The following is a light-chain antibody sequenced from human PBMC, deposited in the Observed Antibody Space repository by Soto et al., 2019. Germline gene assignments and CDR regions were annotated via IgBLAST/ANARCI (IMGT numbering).Light chain of an antibody. Sequence: DIQMTQSPSTLSASVGDRFTITCRASQSISSWLAWYQQKPGKAPNLLIYAASTLQGGVPSRFSGSGSGTEFTLTISSLQPEDFATYYCQQLNSYPLTFGGGTKVDI. CDR1: QSISSW. J-gene: IGKJ4*01. CDR2: AAS. V-gene: IGKV1-5*01. CDR3: QQLNSYPLT.